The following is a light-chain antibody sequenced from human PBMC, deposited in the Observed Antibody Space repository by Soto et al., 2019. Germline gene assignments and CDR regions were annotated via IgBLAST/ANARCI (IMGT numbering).Light chain of an antibody. CDR1: QSVSSN. J-gene: IGKJ2*01. CDR3: QQYNNWPPYT. V-gene: IGKV3-15*01. CDR2: GAS. Sequence: EIVMTQSPATLSVSPGERATLSCRASQSVSSNLAWYQQKPGQAPRLLIYGASTSATGIPARFSGSGSVTAFNLTITSLQSEDFAVYYGQQYNNWPPYTFGQGTKLEIK.